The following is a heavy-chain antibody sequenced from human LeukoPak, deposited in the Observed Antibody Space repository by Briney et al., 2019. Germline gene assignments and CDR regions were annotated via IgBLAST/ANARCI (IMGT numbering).Heavy chain of an antibody. V-gene: IGHV1-69*02. CDR1: GGTFSSYT. J-gene: IGHJ4*02. CDR2: IIPILGIA. D-gene: IGHD3-10*01. CDR3: ARVSRYYGSGSYYFDY. Sequence: GSSVKVSCKASGGTFSSYTISWVRQAPGQGPEWMGRIIPILGIANYAQKFQGRVTITADKSTSTAYMELSSLRSEDTAVYYCARVSRYYGSGSYYFDYWGQGTLVTVSS.